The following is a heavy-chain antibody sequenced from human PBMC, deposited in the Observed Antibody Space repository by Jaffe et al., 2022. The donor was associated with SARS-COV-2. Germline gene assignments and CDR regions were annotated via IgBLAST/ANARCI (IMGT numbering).Heavy chain of an antibody. CDR3: ARDRGRDGVRSAFDI. J-gene: IGHJ3*02. CDR2: ISSSSSYI. Sequence: EVQLVESGGGLVKPGGSLRLSCAASGFTFSSYSLNWVRQAPGKGLEWVSSISSSSSYIYYADSVKGRFIISRDNAKNSLNLEMNSLRAEDTAIYYCARDRGRDGVRSAFDIWGQGTMVTVSS. V-gene: IGHV3-21*01. D-gene: IGHD3-3*01. CDR1: GFTFSSYS.